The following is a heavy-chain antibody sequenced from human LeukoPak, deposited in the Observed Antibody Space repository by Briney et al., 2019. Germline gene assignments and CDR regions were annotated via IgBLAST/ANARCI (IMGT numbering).Heavy chain of an antibody. CDR1: GGSISSYY. CDR3: ARGSVDDYVWGSYRYYYFDY. CDR2: IYYSGST. J-gene: IGHJ4*02. D-gene: IGHD3-16*02. Sequence: SETLSLTCTVSGGSISSYYWSWIRQPPGKGLEWIGYIYYSGSTNYNPSLKSRVTISVDTSKNQFSLKLNSVTAAATAVYYCARGSVDDYVWGSYRYYYFDYWGQGTLVTVSS. V-gene: IGHV4-59*01.